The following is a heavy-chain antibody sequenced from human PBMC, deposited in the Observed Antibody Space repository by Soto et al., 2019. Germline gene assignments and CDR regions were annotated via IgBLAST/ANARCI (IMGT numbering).Heavy chain of an antibody. Sequence: QVYLVQSGAEVKKPGSSVKTSCKASGGIFSSNTINWVRQAAGQGLEWMGGIIPLFGTANYAEKFQGRVTITADKTTKTQYMELTSLRSEDTAVYYWASKAACGGDCYAFDTWGQGTLVTVSS. D-gene: IGHD2-21*02. CDR3: ASKAACGGDCYAFDT. CDR2: IIPLFGTA. CDR1: GGIFSSNT. J-gene: IGHJ4*02. V-gene: IGHV1-69*06.